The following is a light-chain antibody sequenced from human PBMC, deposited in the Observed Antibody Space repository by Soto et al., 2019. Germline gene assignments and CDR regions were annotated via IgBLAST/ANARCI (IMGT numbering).Light chain of an antibody. CDR1: HSVSSNY. Sequence: EIVLTQSPGTLSLSPGERATLSCRSSHSVSSNYLAWYQQKPGQAPRLLIYDVSIRATGIPDRFSGSGSGTDFTLTISRLEPLDFAVYYCRQYGISPTFGQGTKVEIK. V-gene: IGKV3-20*01. CDR2: DVS. CDR3: RQYGISPT. J-gene: IGKJ1*01.